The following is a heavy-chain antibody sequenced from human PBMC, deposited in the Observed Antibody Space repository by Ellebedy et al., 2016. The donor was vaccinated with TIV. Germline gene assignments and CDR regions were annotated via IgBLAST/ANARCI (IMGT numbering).Heavy chain of an antibody. V-gene: IGHV1-69*13. J-gene: IGHJ5*02. D-gene: IGHD3-10*01. CDR1: GGTFSSYA. CDR3: ARLRGRWFDP. Sequence: SVKVSXXASGGTFSSYAISWVRQAPGQGLEWMGGIIPIFGTANYAQKFQGRVTITADESTSTAYMELSSLRSEDTAVYYCARLRGRWFDPWGQGTLVTVSS. CDR2: IIPIFGTA.